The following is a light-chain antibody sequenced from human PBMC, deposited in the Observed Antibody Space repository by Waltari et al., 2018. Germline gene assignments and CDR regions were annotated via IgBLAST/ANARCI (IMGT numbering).Light chain of an antibody. CDR2: KDT. Sequence: SYELTQPPSVAVSPGQTVRITCSGGTLSKEYAYWYQQKPGQAPILLIYKDTKRPSGIPERFSGSTSWTTVTLTITGVQAEDEAAYYCQSPSSSGSYHWLFGGGTKLTVL. CDR3: QSPSSSGSYHWL. CDR1: TLSKEY. J-gene: IGLJ3*02. V-gene: IGLV3-25*03.